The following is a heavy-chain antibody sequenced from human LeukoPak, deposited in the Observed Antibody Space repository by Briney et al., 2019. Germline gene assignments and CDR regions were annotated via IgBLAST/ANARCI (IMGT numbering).Heavy chain of an antibody. CDR1: GSSFTSYW. CDR2: IYPGDSDT. Sequence: GESLKISCKGSGSSFTSYWIGWVRQMPGKGLEWMGIIYPGDSDTRYSPSFQGQVTISADKSISTAYLQWSSLKASDTAMYYCARSQLRYFDWSIRYNWFDPWGQGTLVTVSS. V-gene: IGHV5-51*01. J-gene: IGHJ5*02. CDR3: ARSQLRYFDWSIRYNWFDP. D-gene: IGHD3-9*01.